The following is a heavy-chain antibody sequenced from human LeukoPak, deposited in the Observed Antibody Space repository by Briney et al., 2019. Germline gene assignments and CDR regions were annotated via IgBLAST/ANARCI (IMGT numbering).Heavy chain of an antibody. J-gene: IGHJ6*02. CDR1: GFTFSGSA. CDR2: IRSKANSYAT. Sequence: GGSLQLSCAASGFTFSGSAMHWVRQASGKGLEWVGRIRSKANSYATAYAASVKGRFTISRDDSKNTAYLQMNSLKTEDTAVYYCTTMTTVERYYYYGMDVWGQGTTVTVSS. CDR3: TTMTTVERYYYYGMDV. D-gene: IGHD4-11*01. V-gene: IGHV3-73*01.